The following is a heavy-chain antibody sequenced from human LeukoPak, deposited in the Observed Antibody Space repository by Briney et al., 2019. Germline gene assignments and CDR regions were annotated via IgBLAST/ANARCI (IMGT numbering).Heavy chain of an antibody. CDR2: INPSGGST. D-gene: IGHD5-12*01. J-gene: IGHJ4*02. V-gene: IGHV1-46*01. CDR1: GYTFTSYY. CDR3: ARGRQGYSGYGGSDY. Sequence: ASVTVSFKASGYTFTSYYMHWVRQAPGQGLEWMGIINPSGGSTSYAQKFQGRVTMTRDTSTSTVYMELSSLRSEDTAVYYCARGRQGYSGYGGSDYWGQGTLVTVSS.